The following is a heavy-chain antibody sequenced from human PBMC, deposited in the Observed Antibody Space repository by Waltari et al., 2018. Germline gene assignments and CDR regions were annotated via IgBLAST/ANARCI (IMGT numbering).Heavy chain of an antibody. D-gene: IGHD5-12*01. CDR2: IIPMPGIT. V-gene: IGHV1-69*02. CDR1: GGPFSSVG. CDR3: ARRVSTKGAFEV. Sequence: QVQLVQSGPEVKQPGSSVKVSCKSSGGPFSSVGLHWLRQAPGQGLGWMGKIIPMPGITDYEQKVQGRLRITADRSTTTGYMELRSLGTEDTAIYYCARRVSTKGAFEVWGRGTLVTVSP. J-gene: IGHJ3*01.